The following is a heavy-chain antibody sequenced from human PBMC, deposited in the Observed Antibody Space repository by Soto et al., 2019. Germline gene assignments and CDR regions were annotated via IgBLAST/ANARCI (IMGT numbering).Heavy chain of an antibody. D-gene: IGHD2-2*01. CDR2: ISSSGSAT. CDR3: ARQEEGYQLLHNYLDY. CDR1: GFTFSSYE. J-gene: IGHJ4*02. V-gene: IGHV3-48*03. Sequence: EVQLVESGGGLVQPGGSLRLSCAASGFTFSSYEMNWVRQAPGKGLEWLSYISSSGSATYYADSVKGRFTISRDNAKNSVYLQMNTVRAEDTAVYYCARQEEGYQLLHNYLDYWGQGILVTVSS.